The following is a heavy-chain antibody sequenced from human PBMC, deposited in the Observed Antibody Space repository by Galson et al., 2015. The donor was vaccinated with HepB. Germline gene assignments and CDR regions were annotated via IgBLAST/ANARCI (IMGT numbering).Heavy chain of an antibody. CDR1: GYTFTSYG. D-gene: IGHD2-2*01. Sequence: SVKVSCKASGYTFTSYGISWVRQAPGQGLEWMGWISAYNGNTNYAQKLQGRVTMTTDTSTSTAYMELRSLRADDTAVYYCARDRTVLPAAPGGYWGQGTLVTVSS. V-gene: IGHV1-18*04. J-gene: IGHJ4*02. CDR3: ARDRTVLPAAPGGY. CDR2: ISAYNGNT.